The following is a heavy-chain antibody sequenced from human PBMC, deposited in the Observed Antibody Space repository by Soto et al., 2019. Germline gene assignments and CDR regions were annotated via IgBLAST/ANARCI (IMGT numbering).Heavy chain of an antibody. Sequence: QVQLQESGPGLVKPSETLSLTCTVSGVSISSYYWSWIRQPPGKGLECIGYIDYSGTTDYNPSLMCRVTISIYPSKIHFSLQLSSVTASDTAVYYCARLVVYCYNYWYFDLWGRGTLVTVSS. J-gene: IGHJ2*01. CDR2: IDYSGTT. CDR1: GVSISSYY. D-gene: IGHD1-1*01. V-gene: IGHV4-59*08. CDR3: ARLVVYCYNYWYFDL.